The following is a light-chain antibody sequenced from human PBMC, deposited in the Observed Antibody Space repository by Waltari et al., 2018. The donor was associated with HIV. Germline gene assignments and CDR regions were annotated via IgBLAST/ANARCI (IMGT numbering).Light chain of an antibody. CDR2: EIN. CDR3: TSYISSASPE. CDR1: GSDFRAYHS. V-gene: IGLV2-14*01. Sequence: QSALTQPASVSGSPGQSITISCTGAGSDFRAYHSVSWYQHHPGKAPKVIIYEINNRPSGVSSRFSGSISGNTASLTISGLQAEDEADYFCTSYISSASPEFGGGTKVTVV. J-gene: IGLJ3*02.